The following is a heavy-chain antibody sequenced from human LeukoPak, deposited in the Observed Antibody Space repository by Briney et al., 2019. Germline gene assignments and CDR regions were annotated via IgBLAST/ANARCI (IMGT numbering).Heavy chain of an antibody. D-gene: IGHD3-10*01. J-gene: IGHJ3*02. CDR3: ARHLGPPLGVIIGGTPFDI. CDR2: ISAGGIP. Sequence: SETLSLTCTVSGGSFSEFSWSWIRRPAGGGLEWIGRISAGGIPNYNPSLKSRVAMSLDTSENQFSLKVTSVTAADTAVYYCARHLGPPLGVIIGGTPFDIWGLGTMVAVSS. V-gene: IGHV4-4*07. CDR1: GGSFSEFS.